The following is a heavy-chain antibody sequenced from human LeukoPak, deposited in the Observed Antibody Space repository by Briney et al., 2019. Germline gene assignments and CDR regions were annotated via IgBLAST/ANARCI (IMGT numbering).Heavy chain of an antibody. J-gene: IGHJ2*01. CDR3: ARHQAYYYDSSGHTRWYFDL. V-gene: IGHV5-10-1*01. CDR2: YT. Sequence: YTNYSPSFQGHVTISADKSISTAYLQWSSLKASDTAMYYCARHQAYYYDSSGHTRWYFDLWGRGTLVTVSS. D-gene: IGHD3-22*01.